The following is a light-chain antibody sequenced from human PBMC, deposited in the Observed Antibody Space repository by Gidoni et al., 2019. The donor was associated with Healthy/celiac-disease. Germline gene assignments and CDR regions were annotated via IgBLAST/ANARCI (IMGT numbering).Light chain of an antibody. V-gene: IGKV3-20*01. CDR2: GAS. CDR1: QSVSSSY. CDR3: QQYGSSLAIT. Sequence: EIVLTTSPGTLSLSPGARATLSCRASQSVSSSYLAGYQQQPGQAPRRLIYGASSRATGIPDRFSGSGSGTDFTLTISRLEPEDFAVYYCQQYGSSLAITFGQGTRLEIK. J-gene: IGKJ5*01.